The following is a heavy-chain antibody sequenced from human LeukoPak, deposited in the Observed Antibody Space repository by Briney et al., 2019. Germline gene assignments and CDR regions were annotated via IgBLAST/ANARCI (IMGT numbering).Heavy chain of an antibody. V-gene: IGHV3-9*01. CDR3: AKASITMVRGVFAFDI. CDR1: GFTFDDYA. CDR2: ISWNSGSI. J-gene: IGHJ3*02. Sequence: GRSLRLSCAASGFTFDDYAMHWVRQAPGKGLEWVSGISWNSGSIGYADSVKGRFTISRDNAKNSLYLQMNSLRAEDTALYYFAKASITMVRGVFAFDIWGQGTMVTVSS. D-gene: IGHD3-10*01.